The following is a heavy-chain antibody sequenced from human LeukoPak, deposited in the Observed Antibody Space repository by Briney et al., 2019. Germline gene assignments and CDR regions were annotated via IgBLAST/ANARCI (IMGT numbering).Heavy chain of an antibody. CDR1: GYTFTSYD. CDR2: MNPNSGNT. D-gene: IGHD6-13*01. J-gene: IGHJ5*02. V-gene: IGHV1-8*01. Sequence: ASVKVSCKASGYTFTSYDINWVRQATGHGLEWMGWMNPNSGNTGYAQKFQGRVTMTRNTSISTAHMELSSLRSEDTAAYYCARGPKGAAAGTRNWLDPWGQGTLVTVSS. CDR3: ARGPKGAAAGTRNWLDP.